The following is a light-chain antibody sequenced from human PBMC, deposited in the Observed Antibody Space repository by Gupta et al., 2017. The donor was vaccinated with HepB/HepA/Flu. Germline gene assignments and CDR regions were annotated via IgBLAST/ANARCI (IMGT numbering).Light chain of an antibody. V-gene: IGKV3D-20*01. CDR3: QQDGSSPFT. J-gene: IGKJ3*01. CDR2: DAS. Sequence: EIVLTHSPATLSLSPGERATLSCGASQRVSSSYLAWYQQKPGRAPRLLIYDASSRATGIPDRFSGSGSGTDFTLTISRLEPEDFAVYYCQQDGSSPFTFGHGTKVDIK. CDR1: QRVSSSY.